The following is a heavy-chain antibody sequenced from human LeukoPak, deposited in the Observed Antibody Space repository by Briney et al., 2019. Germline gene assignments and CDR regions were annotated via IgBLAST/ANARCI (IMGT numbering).Heavy chain of an antibody. CDR3: ARAYCGADCYSRAMDY. Sequence: GGSLRLSRAASGFTFSSFWMHWVRQAPGKGLEWVSRINDDGRSTSYADSVKGRFIVSRDSAKNTLYLQMNSLRAEDTAVYFCARAYCGADCYSRAMDYWGQGTLVTVSS. V-gene: IGHV3-74*01. J-gene: IGHJ4*02. D-gene: IGHD2-21*02. CDR2: INDDGRST. CDR1: GFTFSSFW.